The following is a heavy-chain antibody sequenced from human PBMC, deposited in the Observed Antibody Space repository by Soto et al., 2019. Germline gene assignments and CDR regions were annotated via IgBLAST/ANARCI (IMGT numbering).Heavy chain of an antibody. CDR1: GYTFTSYG. V-gene: IGHV1-18*01. D-gene: IGHD3-22*01. J-gene: IGHJ4*02. Sequence: ASVKVSCKASGYTFTSYGISWVRQAPGQGLEWMGWISAYNGNTNYAQKLQGRVTMTTDTSTSTAYMELRSLRSDDTAVYYCARAPYYDSSGYPDDYWGQGTLVTVSS. CDR2: ISAYNGNT. CDR3: ARAPYYDSSGYPDDY.